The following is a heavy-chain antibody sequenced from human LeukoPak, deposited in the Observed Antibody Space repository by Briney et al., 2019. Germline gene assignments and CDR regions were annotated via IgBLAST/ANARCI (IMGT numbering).Heavy chain of an antibody. CDR1: RGTFSSYA. V-gene: IGHV1-69*05. Sequence: EASVKVSCKASRGTFSSYAISWVRQAPGQGLEWMGGIIPIFGTANYAQKFQGRVTITTDESTSTAYMELSSLRSEDTAVYYCARGGRGPFDYWGQGTLVTVSS. CDR3: ARGGRGPFDY. CDR2: IIPIFGTA. J-gene: IGHJ4*02.